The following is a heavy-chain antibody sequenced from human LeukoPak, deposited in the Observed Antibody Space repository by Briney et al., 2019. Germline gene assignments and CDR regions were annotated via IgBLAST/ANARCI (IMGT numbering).Heavy chain of an antibody. D-gene: IGHD6-19*01. CDR1: GGSISSSSYY. CDR2: IYYSGST. Sequence: PSETLSLTCTVSGGSISSSSYYWGWIRQPPGKGLEWIGSIYYSGSTYYNPPLKSRVTISVDTSKNQFSLKLSSVTAADTAVYYCARDQRLNWFDPWGQGTLVTVSS. V-gene: IGHV4-39*02. CDR3: ARDQRLNWFDP. J-gene: IGHJ5*02.